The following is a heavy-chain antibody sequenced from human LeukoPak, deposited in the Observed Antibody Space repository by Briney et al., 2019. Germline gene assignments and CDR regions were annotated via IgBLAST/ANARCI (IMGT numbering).Heavy chain of an antibody. CDR1: GFTFSSYA. Sequence: GGSLRLSCAASGFTFSSYAMHWVRQAPGKGLEWVAVISYDGSNKYYADSVKGRFTISRDNSKNTLYLQMNSLRAEDTAVYYCARAPGTISLGLDYWGQGTLVTVSS. CDR3: ARAPGTISLGLDY. J-gene: IGHJ4*02. D-gene: IGHD1-1*01. V-gene: IGHV3-30*04. CDR2: ISYDGSNK.